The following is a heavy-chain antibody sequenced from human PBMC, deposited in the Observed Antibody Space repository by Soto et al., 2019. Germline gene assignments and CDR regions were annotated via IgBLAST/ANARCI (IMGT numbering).Heavy chain of an antibody. Sequence: PSETLSLTCAVSGGSISSGGYSWSWIRQPPGKGLEWIGYIYHSGSTYYNPSLKSRVTISVDRSKNQFSLKLSSVTAADTAVYYCARAGYSYGYSLWFDPCGQGTLVTVSS. CDR1: GGSISSGGYS. V-gene: IGHV4-30-2*01. J-gene: IGHJ5*02. D-gene: IGHD5-18*01. CDR2: IYHSGST. CDR3: ARAGYSYGYSLWFDP.